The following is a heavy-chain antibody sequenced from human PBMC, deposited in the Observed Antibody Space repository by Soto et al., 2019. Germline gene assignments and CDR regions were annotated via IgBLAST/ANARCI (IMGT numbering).Heavy chain of an antibody. V-gene: IGHV3-23*01. CDR1: GFTFSSYA. D-gene: IGHD2-8*01. Sequence: PGGSLRLSCAASGFTFSSYAMSWVRQAAGKGLEWVSAISGSGGSTYYADSVKGRFTISRDNSKNTLYLQMNSLRAEDTAVYYCAKVCANGVCYAYWGQGTLVTVSS. J-gene: IGHJ4*02. CDR2: ISGSGGST. CDR3: AKVCANGVCYAY.